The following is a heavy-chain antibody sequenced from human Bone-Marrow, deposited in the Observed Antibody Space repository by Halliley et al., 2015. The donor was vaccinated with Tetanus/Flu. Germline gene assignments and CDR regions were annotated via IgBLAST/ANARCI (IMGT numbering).Heavy chain of an antibody. V-gene: IGHV1-18*01. CDR2: ISGYNENT. CDR3: ARHEFTDTPKFDY. J-gene: IGHJ4*02. Sequence: WMGWISGYNENTNYAPKFQGRVTMTIITSTTTAYMELRSLRFDDTAVYYCARHEFTDTPKFDYWGQGTLVTVSS.